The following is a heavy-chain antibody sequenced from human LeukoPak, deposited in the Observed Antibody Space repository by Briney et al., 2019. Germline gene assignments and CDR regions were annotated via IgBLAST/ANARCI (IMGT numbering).Heavy chain of an antibody. CDR1: GGSCDDYY. V-gene: IGHV4-34*01. J-gene: IGHJ5*02. CDR3: ARGRDRSKAGDL. D-gene: IGHD5-24*01. Sequence: SETLSLTCAVHGGSCDDYYCSWIRQPPGKGLEWIGEIHPHGIFYYNSSLVSRVTISIDMSKTRFSLRLTSVTAADTAFYYCARGRDRSKAGDLWGQGSLVTVSS. CDR2: IHPHGIF.